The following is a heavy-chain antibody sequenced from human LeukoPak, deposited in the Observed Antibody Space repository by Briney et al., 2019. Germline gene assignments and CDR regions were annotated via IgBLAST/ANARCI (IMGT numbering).Heavy chain of an antibody. CDR2: IKKDGREI. CDR3: ARDLALGSGSYDL. J-gene: IGHJ4*02. CDR1: GFTFSSYW. D-gene: IGHD3-10*01. V-gene: IGHV3-74*01. Sequence: GGSLRLSCAASGFTFSSYWMSWVRQAPGKGLMWVARIKKDGREINYADSVKGRFTVSRDNAKNTLSPQMNTLRAEDTAVYYCARDLALGSGSYDLWGQGALVTVS.